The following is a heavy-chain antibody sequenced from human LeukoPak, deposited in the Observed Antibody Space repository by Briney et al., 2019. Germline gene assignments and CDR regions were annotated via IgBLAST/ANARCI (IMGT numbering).Heavy chain of an antibody. D-gene: IGHD3-3*01. CDR2: IIPIFGTA. CDR1: GGTFSSYA. CDR3: ARAHSNPIRYDFWSGYYRTGHGLRGFDP. Sequence: ALVKVSCKASGGTFSSYAISWVRQAPGQGLEWMGGIIPIFGTANYAQKFQGRVTITADESTSTAYMELSSLRSGDTAVYYCARAHSNPIRYDFWSGYYRTGHGLRGFDPWGQGTLVTVSS. V-gene: IGHV1-69*13. J-gene: IGHJ5*02.